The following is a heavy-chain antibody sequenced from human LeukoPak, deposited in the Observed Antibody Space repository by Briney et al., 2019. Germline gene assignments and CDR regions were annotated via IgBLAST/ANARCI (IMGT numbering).Heavy chain of an antibody. V-gene: IGHV3-21*01. CDR3: AREELGGQYNWFDP. D-gene: IGHD3-3*01. CDR2: ISSSSSYI. CDR1: GFTFSSYS. J-gene: IGHJ5*02. Sequence: GGSLRLSCAASGFTFSSYSMNWVRQAPGKGLEWVSSISSSSSYIYYADSVKGRFTISRDNAKNSLYLQMNSLRAEDTAVYYCAREELGGQYNWFDPWGQGTLVTVSS.